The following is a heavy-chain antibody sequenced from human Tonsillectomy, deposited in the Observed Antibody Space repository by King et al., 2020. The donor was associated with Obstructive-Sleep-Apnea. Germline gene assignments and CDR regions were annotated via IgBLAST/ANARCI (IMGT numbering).Heavy chain of an antibody. D-gene: IGHD3-16*01. CDR1: GFTFSSYG. Sequence: VQLVESGGGVVQPGRSLRLSCAASGFTFSSYGMHLVRQAPGKGLEWVAGISYDGTNKYYADSVKGRFTISRDNSKNTLYLRMNSLRAEDTAVYSCAKDLIPGIGGAYYYYGMDVWGQGTTVTVSS. V-gene: IGHV3-30*18. J-gene: IGHJ6*02. CDR3: AKDLIPGIGGAYYYYGMDV. CDR2: ISYDGTNK.